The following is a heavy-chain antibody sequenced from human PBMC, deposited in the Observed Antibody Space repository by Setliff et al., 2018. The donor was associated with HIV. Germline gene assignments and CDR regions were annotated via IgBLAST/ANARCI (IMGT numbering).Heavy chain of an antibody. CDR1: GFSISSRYY. CDR2: IYHTGSS. J-gene: IGHJ4*02. CDR3: ARETWELLGKVFDY. V-gene: IGHV4-38-2*02. D-gene: IGHD1-26*01. Sequence: SETLSLTCDVSGFSISSRYYWGWIRQSPGKGLEWIGNIYHTGSSYYNPSLNDRATISLDTSKNQFSLKLSSVTAADTAVFYCARETWELLGKVFDYWGQGTLVTVSS.